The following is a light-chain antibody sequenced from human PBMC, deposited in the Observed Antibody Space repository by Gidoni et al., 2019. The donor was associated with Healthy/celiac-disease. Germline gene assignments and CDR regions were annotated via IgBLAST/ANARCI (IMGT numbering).Light chain of an antibody. CDR2: AAS. J-gene: IGKJ3*01. CDR3: QQLNSYPHT. V-gene: IGKV1-9*01. Sequence: DIPLTQSPSFLSASVGDRVTITCRASQGISSYLAWYQQKPGKAPKRLIYAASTLQSGVPSRFSGSGSGTEFTLTISSLQPEDIATYYCQQLNSYPHTFGPGTKVDIK. CDR1: QGISSY.